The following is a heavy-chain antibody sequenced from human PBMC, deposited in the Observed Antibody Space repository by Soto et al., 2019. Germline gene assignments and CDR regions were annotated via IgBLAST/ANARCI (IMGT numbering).Heavy chain of an antibody. Sequence: QAQLVQSGAEVKKPGASVKVSCQAGGYTFADYGISWVRQAPGQGLEWMGWIGPYNGKTNYAQNLQDRVTMTTDTSTNTAYMELRSLRSDDTALYYCARCYCSVGSCYTCWHFDLWGRGTLLTVSS. J-gene: IGHJ2*01. CDR2: IGPYNGKT. D-gene: IGHD2-15*01. CDR1: GYTFADYG. CDR3: ARCYCSVGSCYTCWHFDL. V-gene: IGHV1-18*01.